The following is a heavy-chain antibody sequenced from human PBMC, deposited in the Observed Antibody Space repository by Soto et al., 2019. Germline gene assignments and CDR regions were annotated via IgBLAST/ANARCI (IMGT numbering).Heavy chain of an antibody. V-gene: IGHV4-34*01. CDR1: GGSFRGYF. Sequence: QLQLHQWGAGLLRPSETLSLTCAVSGGSFRGYFWSWIRQSPDKGLEWIGEINDSGNTYYNPSFKSRLTISVDTSRSQISLRMTSVTAADSAVYYYQGGDFWGQGTRVTVSS. CDR2: INDSGNT. J-gene: IGHJ4*02. D-gene: IGHD3-16*01. CDR3: QGGDF.